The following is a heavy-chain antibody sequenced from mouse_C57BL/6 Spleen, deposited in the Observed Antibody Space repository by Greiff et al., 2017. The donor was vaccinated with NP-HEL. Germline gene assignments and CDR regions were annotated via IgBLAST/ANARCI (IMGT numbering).Heavy chain of an antibody. CDR1: GFNIKDDY. CDR2: FDPENGDT. CDR3: TTGDYDGGFAY. Sequence: EVKLMESGAELVRPGASVKLSCTASGFNIKDDYMHWVKQRPEQGLEWIGWFDPENGDTEYASKFQGKATITADTSSNTAYLQLSSLTSEDTAVYYCTTGDYDGGFAYWGQGTLVTVSA. D-gene: IGHD2-4*01. J-gene: IGHJ3*01. V-gene: IGHV14-4*01.